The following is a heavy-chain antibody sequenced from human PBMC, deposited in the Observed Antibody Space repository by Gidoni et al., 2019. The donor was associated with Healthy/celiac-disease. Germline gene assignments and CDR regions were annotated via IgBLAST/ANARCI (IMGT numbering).Heavy chain of an antibody. CDR2: ISSNGGST. D-gene: IGHD2-15*01. V-gene: IGHV3-64D*09. CDR1: GFTFSSYA. J-gene: IGHJ4*02. Sequence: EVQLVESGGGLVQPGGSLRLSCSASGFTFSSYAMHWVRQAPGKGLEYVSAISSNGGSTYYADSVKGRFTISRDKSKNTLYLQMSSLRAEDTAVYYCVKDYGGYCSGGSCYFDYWGQGTLVTVSS. CDR3: VKDYGGYCSGGSCYFDY.